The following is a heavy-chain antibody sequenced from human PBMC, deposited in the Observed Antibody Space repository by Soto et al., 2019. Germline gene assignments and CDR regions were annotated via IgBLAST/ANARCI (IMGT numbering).Heavy chain of an antibody. D-gene: IGHD3-3*01. V-gene: IGHV4-61*08. J-gene: IGHJ5*02. Sequence: SETLSLTCAVSGGSISSGGYYWSWIRQPPGKGLEWIGYIYYSGSTNYNTSLKSRVTISVDTSKNHFSLKLSSVTAADTAVYYCAREGQNDDFWSGYSPSNWFDPWGQGTLVTVS. CDR2: IYYSGST. CDR3: AREGQNDDFWSGYSPSNWFDP. CDR1: GGSISSGGYY.